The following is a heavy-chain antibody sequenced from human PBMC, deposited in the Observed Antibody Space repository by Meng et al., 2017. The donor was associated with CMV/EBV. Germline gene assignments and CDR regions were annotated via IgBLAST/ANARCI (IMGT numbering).Heavy chain of an antibody. Sequence: GGSLRLSCAASGFTFSSYEMNWVRQAPGKGLEWVSYISSSGSTIYYADSVKGRFTISRDNAKNSLYLQMNSLRAEDTAVYYCAREGLWSSSSYYYGMDVWGQGTTVTVS. CDR1: GFTFSSYE. J-gene: IGHJ6*02. CDR2: ISSSGSTI. V-gene: IGHV3-48*03. CDR3: AREGLWSSSSYYYGMDV. D-gene: IGHD6-6*01.